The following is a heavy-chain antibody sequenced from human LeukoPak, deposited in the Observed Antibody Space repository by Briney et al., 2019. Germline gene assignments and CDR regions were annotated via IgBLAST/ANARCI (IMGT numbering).Heavy chain of an antibody. CDR1: GFTFSNAW. J-gene: IGHJ4*02. CDR2: IKRETDGGTT. Sequence: AGGSLRLSCAASGFTFSNAWMNWVRQAPGKGLEWVGRIKRETDGGTTDYAAPVKGRFTISRHDSKNTLYLQMNSLKTEDTAVYYCTTGLRLGDYWGQGTLVTVSS. D-gene: IGHD3-16*01. V-gene: IGHV3-15*01. CDR3: TTGLRLGDY.